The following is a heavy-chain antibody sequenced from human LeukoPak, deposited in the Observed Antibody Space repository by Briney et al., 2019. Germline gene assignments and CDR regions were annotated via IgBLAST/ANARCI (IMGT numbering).Heavy chain of an antibody. CDR3: AREVAPTGDAFDI. D-gene: IGHD5-12*01. J-gene: IGHJ3*02. CDR2: ISYDGSNN. V-gene: IGHV3-30*03. Sequence: GGSLRLSCAASGFTFSNYGMHWVRQAPGKGLEWLAVISYDGSNNYYADSVKGRFTTSRDNAKNSLYLQMNSLRAEDTAVYYCAREVAPTGDAFDIWGQGTMVTVSS. CDR1: GFTFSNYG.